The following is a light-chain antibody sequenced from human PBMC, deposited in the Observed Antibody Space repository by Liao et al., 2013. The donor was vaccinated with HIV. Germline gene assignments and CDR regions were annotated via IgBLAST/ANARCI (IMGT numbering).Light chain of an antibody. Sequence: SYELTQPPSVSVSPGQTARITCSGDALPKLYAYWYQQKPGQAPVLVIYKDSERPSGIPERFSGSNSGNTATLTISRVEAGDEADYYCQVWDSSSDHLYVFGTGTKVTVL. J-gene: IGLJ1*01. CDR2: KDS. V-gene: IGLV3-25*02. CDR1: ALPKLY. CDR3: QVWDSSSDHLYV.